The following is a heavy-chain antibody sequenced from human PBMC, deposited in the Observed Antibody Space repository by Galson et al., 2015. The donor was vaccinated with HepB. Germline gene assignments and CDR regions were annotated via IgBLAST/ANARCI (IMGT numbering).Heavy chain of an antibody. V-gene: IGHV3-48*03. D-gene: IGHD6-19*01. J-gene: IGHJ5*02. CDR3: VRVRWLVTGS. Sequence: SLRLSCAASGFTFSSYEMNWVRQAPGKGLEWVSHISSSGNIIYYADSVKGRFTISRDNTKNSLFLQMNSLRPEDTAVYFCVRVRWLVTGSWGQGTLVTVSS. CDR1: GFTFSSYE. CDR2: ISSSGNII.